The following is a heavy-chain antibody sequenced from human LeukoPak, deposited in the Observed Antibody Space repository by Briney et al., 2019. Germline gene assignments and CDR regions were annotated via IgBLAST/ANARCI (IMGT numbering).Heavy chain of an antibody. V-gene: IGHV3-23*01. CDR3: ATIGTGDYRNDS. CDR2: ISGSGGST. Sequence: PGGSLRLSCAASGFTFSSYAMSWVRQAPGKGLEWVSAISGSGGSTYYADSVKGRFTISRDNSKNTVYLQMNSLRAEDTALYYCATIGTGDYRNDSWGQGTLVTVSS. J-gene: IGHJ5*01. CDR1: GFTFSSYA. D-gene: IGHD3/OR15-3a*01.